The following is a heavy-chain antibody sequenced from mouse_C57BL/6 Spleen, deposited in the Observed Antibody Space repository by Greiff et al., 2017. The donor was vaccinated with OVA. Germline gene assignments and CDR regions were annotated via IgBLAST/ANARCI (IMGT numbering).Heavy chain of an antibody. CDR2: IHPNSGST. Sequence: QVQLQQPGAELVKPGASVKLSCKASGYTFTSYWMHWVKQRPGQGLEWIGMIHPNSGSTNYNEKFKSKATLTVDKSSSTAYMQLRSLTSEDSAVYYCARRGYYYGSSDYWGQGTTLTVSS. J-gene: IGHJ2*01. CDR1: GYTFTSYW. V-gene: IGHV1-64*01. D-gene: IGHD1-1*01. CDR3: ARRGYYYGSSDY.